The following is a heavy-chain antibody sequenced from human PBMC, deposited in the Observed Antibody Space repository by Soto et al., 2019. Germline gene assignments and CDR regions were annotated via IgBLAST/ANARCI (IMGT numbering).Heavy chain of an antibody. J-gene: IGHJ4*02. CDR3: AAKLGTTHYFDF. Sequence: QVQLQESGPGLVQPSQTLSLTCSVSGDPVSSGSYYWTWVRQHPVKGLEWIGYIYHTGSTYYNPSLHSRLIMSIDTSKNQFSLLLYSVTAADTAVYFCAAKLGTTHYFDFWGQGSLVAVSS. D-gene: IGHD7-27*01. CDR2: IYHTGST. CDR1: GDPVSSGSYY. V-gene: IGHV4-31*03.